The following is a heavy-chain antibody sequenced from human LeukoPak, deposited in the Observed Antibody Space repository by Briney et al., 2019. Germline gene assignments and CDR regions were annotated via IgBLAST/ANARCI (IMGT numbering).Heavy chain of an antibody. CDR2: IYSGGST. CDR1: GFTVSSNY. D-gene: IGHD3-10*01. J-gene: IGHJ3*02. CDR3: ARVSGGSGSSDAFDI. V-gene: IGHV3-66*01. Sequence: PGGSLRLSCAASGFTVSSNYMSWVRQAPGKGLEWVSVIYSGGSTYYADSVKGRFTISRDNSKNTLYLQMNSLRAEDTAVYYCARVSGGSGSSDAFDIWGQGTMVTVSS.